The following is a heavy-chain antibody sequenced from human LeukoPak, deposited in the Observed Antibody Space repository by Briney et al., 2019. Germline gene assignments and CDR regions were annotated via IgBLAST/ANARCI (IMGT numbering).Heavy chain of an antibody. J-gene: IGHJ4*02. CDR3: ARGGERYCGGDCYSYYFDY. V-gene: IGHV3-11*01. Sequence: PGGSLRLSCAASGFTFSDYYMSWIRQAPGKGLEWVSYISSSGSTIYYADSVRGRFTISRDNAKNSLYLRMNSLRAEDTAVYYCARGGERYCGGDCYSYYFDYWGQGTLVTVSS. CDR1: GFTFSDYY. CDR2: ISSSGSTI. D-gene: IGHD2-21*02.